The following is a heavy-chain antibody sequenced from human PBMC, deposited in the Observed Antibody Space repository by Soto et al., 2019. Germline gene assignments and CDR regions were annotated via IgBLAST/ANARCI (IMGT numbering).Heavy chain of an antibody. J-gene: IGHJ6*02. CDR2: IYWDDDK. Sequence: QITLKESGPTLVKPTQTLTLTCTFSGFSLSTNGVGVGWIRQPPGKALEWLALIYWDDDKRYSPSLTSRLTITKDTYKNQVVLTMTNMDPVDTATYYCAHVLVVVANYGMDVWGQGTTVTVSS. D-gene: IGHD2-15*01. CDR3: AHVLVVVANYGMDV. CDR1: GFSLSTNGVG. V-gene: IGHV2-5*02.